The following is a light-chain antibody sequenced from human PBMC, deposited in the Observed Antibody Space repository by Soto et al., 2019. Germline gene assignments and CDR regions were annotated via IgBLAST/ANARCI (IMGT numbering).Light chain of an antibody. CDR1: SSDVGGYNY. CDR3: SSYTSSSIDYV. J-gene: IGLJ1*01. V-gene: IGLV2-14*01. CDR2: EVS. Sequence: QSVLTQPASVSGSPGQSITISCTGTSSDVGGYNYVSWYQQHPGKAPKLMIYEVSKRPSGVSNRFSGSKSGNTASLTISGLQAEDEADYYCSSYTSSSIDYVFGRGTKLTVL.